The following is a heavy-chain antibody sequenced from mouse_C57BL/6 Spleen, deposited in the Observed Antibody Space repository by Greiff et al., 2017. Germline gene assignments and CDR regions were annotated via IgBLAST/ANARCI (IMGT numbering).Heavy chain of an antibody. V-gene: IGHV2-9-1*01. CDR3: AVKKGYDGYYYAMDY. Sequence: VKLLESGPGLVAPSQSLSITCTVSGFSLTSYAISWVRQPPGKGLEWLGVIWTGGGTNYNSALNTRLSISIDNSKSQVFLKMNSLQTDDTARYYCAVKKGYDGYYYAMDYWGQGTSVTVSS. J-gene: IGHJ4*01. CDR1: GFSLTSYA. D-gene: IGHD2-3*01. CDR2: IWTGGGT.